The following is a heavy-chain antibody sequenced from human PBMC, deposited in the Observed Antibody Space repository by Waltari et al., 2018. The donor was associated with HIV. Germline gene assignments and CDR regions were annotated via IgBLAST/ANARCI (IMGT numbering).Heavy chain of an antibody. Sequence: QVQLVESGGGVVQPGRSLRLSWSASGFSFSIYAMHWVRQAPGKGLEWVAVIWSESTNKYYVDSVKGRFIVSRDNSENKVYLQMNSLRADDTAVYYCARGRGRAFDIWGQGTMVIVSS. CDR2: IWSESTNK. D-gene: IGHD3-10*01. CDR3: ARGRGRAFDI. J-gene: IGHJ3*02. CDR1: GFSFSIYA. V-gene: IGHV3-33*04.